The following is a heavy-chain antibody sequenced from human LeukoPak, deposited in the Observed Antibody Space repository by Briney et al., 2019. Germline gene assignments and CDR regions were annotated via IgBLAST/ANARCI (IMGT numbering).Heavy chain of an antibody. D-gene: IGHD5-24*01. CDR3: ASLQLQLYDMDV. V-gene: IGHV3-30*04. CDR2: ISYDGSNK. Sequence: GGSLRLSCAASGFTFSSYAMHWVRQAPGKGLEWVAVISYDGSNKYYADSVKGRFTISRDNSKNTLYLQMNSLRAEDTAVYYCASLQLQLYDMDVWGKGTTVTVSS. J-gene: IGHJ6*03. CDR1: GFTFSSYA.